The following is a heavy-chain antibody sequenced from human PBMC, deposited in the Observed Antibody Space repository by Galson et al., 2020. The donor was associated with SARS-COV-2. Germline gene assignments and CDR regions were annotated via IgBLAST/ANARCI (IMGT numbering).Heavy chain of an antibody. Sequence: SETLSLTCTVSGGSISSGGYYWSWIRQHPGKGLEWIGYIYYSGSTYYNPSLKSRVTISVDTSKNQFSLKLSSVTAADTAVYYCARGILGIKDYYGMDVWGQGTTVTVSS. CDR1: GGSISSGGYY. V-gene: IGHV4-31*03. CDR2: IYYSGST. D-gene: IGHD7-27*01. J-gene: IGHJ6*02. CDR3: ARGILGIKDYYGMDV.